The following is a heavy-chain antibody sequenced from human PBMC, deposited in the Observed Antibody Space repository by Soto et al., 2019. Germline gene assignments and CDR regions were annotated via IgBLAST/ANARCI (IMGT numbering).Heavy chain of an antibody. CDR3: VRGDYGDYVNGMEV. D-gene: IGHD4-17*01. Sequence: SETLSLTCTVSGGSISSGGYYWSWIRQHPGKGREWIGYIYYSGSTYYNPSLKSRVTISVDTSKNQFSLKLSSVTAADTAVYYCVRGDYGDYVNGMEVGGQGTTVTVSS. CDR2: IYYSGST. V-gene: IGHV4-31*03. CDR1: GGSISSGGYY. J-gene: IGHJ6*02.